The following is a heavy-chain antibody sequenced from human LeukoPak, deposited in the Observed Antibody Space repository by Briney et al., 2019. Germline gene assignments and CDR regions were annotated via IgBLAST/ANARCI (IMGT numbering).Heavy chain of an antibody. V-gene: IGHV3-23*01. Sequence: PGGSLRLSCAASGFTFSSYGMSWVRQAPGKGLEWVSAISGSGGSTYYADSVKGRFTISRDNSKNTLYLQMNSLRAEDTAVYYCAKDTDYYGSGSYHYWGQGTLVTVSS. J-gene: IGHJ4*02. CDR2: ISGSGGST. CDR1: GFTFSSYG. D-gene: IGHD3-10*01. CDR3: AKDTDYYGSGSYHY.